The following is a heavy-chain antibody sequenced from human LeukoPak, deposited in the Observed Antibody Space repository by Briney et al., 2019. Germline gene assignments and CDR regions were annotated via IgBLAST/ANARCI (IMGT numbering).Heavy chain of an antibody. D-gene: IGHD1-26*01. CDR2: ITHNGGTQ. V-gene: IGHV3-30-3*01. CDR1: GFTFGNYA. Sequence: GGSLRLSCEASGFTFGNYAIHWVRQVPGEGLEWVAIITHNGGTQYYADSVKGRFTFSRDNSQSTVFLQMNSLRPEDTAVYYCARDAQSGAFSDFDYWGQGTLVTVSS. CDR3: ARDAQSGAFSDFDY. J-gene: IGHJ4*02.